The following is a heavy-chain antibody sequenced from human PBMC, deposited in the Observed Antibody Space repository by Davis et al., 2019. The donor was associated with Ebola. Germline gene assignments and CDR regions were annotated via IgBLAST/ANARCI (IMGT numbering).Heavy chain of an antibody. CDR2: IRSKANSYAT. J-gene: IGHJ6*02. D-gene: IGHD6-13*01. CDR1: GFTFSSYE. V-gene: IGHV3-73*01. Sequence: GGSLRLSCAASGFTFSSYEMNWVRQASGKGLEWVGRIRSKANSYATAYAASVKGRFTISRDDSKNTAYLQMNSLKTEDTAVYYCTGRIAAAGTNYYYYGMDVWGQGTTVTVSS. CDR3: TGRIAAAGTNYYYYGMDV.